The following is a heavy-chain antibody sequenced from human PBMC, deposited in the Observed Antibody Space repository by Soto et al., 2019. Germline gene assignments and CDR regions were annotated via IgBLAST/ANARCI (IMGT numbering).Heavy chain of an antibody. V-gene: IGHV1-69*13. J-gene: IGHJ3*01. CDR2: LTPLYGTA. D-gene: IGHD5-18*01. CDR3: VRDLTLGYRSGGDGFDV. Sequence: AASVKVSCKASGGIFKTDAVAWVRQAPGQGPEWVGGLTPLYGTANYAQKFQGRVTITADESTGAAYMEVSSLRAEDTAVYYCVRDLTLGYRSGGDGFDVWGQGTMVTVSS. CDR1: GGIFKTDA.